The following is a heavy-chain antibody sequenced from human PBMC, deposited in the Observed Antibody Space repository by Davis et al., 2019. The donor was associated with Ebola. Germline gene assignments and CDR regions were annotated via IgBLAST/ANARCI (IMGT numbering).Heavy chain of an antibody. Sequence: AASVKVSCKASGGTFSSYAISWVRQAPGQGLEWMGRIIAILGIANYAQKFQGRVTITADKSTSTAYMELSSLRSEDTAVYYCARESRGLLWFGDFDYWGQGTLVTVSS. CDR2: IIAILGIA. J-gene: IGHJ4*02. D-gene: IGHD3-10*01. V-gene: IGHV1-69*04. CDR3: ARESRGLLWFGDFDY. CDR1: GGTFSSYA.